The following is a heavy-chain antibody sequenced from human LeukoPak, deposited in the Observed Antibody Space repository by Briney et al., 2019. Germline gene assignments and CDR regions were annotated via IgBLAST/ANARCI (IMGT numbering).Heavy chain of an antibody. CDR1: GFTFSNYW. CDR3: ARDNDRKDDS. D-gene: IGHD3-16*01. J-gene: IGHJ5*02. CDR2: MNQDGSGK. Sequence: GGSLRLSCAASGFTFSNYWMTWVRQGPGKGLEWVANMNQDGSGKYYVDSVKGRFAISRDNAKNSLYLQMNNLRVEDTAVYYCARDNDRKDDSWGQGTLVTVSS. V-gene: IGHV3-7*01.